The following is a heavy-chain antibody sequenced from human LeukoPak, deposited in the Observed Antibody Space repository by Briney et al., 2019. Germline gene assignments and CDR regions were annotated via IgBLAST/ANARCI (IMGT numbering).Heavy chain of an antibody. CDR1: GYSFTSYW. CDR2: IYPGDSDT. Sequence: GESLKISCKGSGYSFTSYWIGWVRQMPGKGLEWMGIIYPGDSDTRYSPPFQGQVTISADKSISTAYLQWSSLKASDTAMYYCARHRGNDFWSAPDYYYGMDVWGQGTTVTVSS. D-gene: IGHD3-3*01. CDR3: ARHRGNDFWSAPDYYYGMDV. J-gene: IGHJ6*02. V-gene: IGHV5-51*01.